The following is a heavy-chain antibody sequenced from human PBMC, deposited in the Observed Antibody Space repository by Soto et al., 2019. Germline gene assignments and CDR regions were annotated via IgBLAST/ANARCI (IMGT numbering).Heavy chain of an antibody. Sequence: SETLSLTCTVSGGSISSYYWSWIRQPPGKGLEWIGYIYYSGSTNYNPSLKSRVTISVDTSKNQFSLKLSSVTAADTAVYYCARHREDIVVVVAATKWSGWFDPWGQGTLVTVSS. D-gene: IGHD2-15*01. V-gene: IGHV4-59*08. CDR1: GGSISSYY. J-gene: IGHJ5*02. CDR3: ARHREDIVVVVAATKWSGWFDP. CDR2: IYYSGST.